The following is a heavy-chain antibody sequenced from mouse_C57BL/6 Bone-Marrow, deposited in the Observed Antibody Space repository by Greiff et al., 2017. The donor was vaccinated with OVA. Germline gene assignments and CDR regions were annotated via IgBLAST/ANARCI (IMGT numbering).Heavy chain of an antibody. D-gene: IGHD1-1*01. CDR3: ARGLITTVVATSYYAMDY. CDR1: GFTFSSYA. J-gene: IGHJ4*01. CDR2: ISDGGSYT. Sequence: EVKLMESGGGLVKPGGSLKLSCAASGFTFSSYAMSWVRQTPEKRLAWVATISDGGSYTYYPDNVKGRFTISRDNAKNNLYLQMSHLKSEDTAMYYCARGLITTVVATSYYAMDYWGQGTSVTVSS. V-gene: IGHV5-4*03.